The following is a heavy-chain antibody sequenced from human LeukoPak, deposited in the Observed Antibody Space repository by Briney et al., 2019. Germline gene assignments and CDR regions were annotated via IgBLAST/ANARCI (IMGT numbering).Heavy chain of an antibody. CDR2: IYYSGST. J-gene: IGHJ4*02. V-gene: IGHV4-59*01. CDR3: ARNSPYYDSSGYYYDLGDY. Sequence: SETLSLTCTVSGGSISSYYWSWIRQPPGKGLEWIGYIYYSGSTNYNPSLKSRVTISVDTSKNQFSLKLSSVTAADTAVYYCARNSPYYDSSGYYYDLGDYWGQGTLVTVSS. CDR1: GGSISSYY. D-gene: IGHD3-22*01.